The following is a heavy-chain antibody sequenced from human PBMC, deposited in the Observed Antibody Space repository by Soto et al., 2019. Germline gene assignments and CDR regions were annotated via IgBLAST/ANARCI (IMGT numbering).Heavy chain of an antibody. Sequence: PSETLSLTCAVYGGSFSGYYWSWIRQPPGKGLEWTGEINHSGSTNYNPSLKSRVTISVDTSKNQFSLKLSSVTAADTAVYYCARGLHAIVVVPAAIAPGFDYWGQGTLVTVSS. CDR2: INHSGST. CDR1: GGSFSGYY. J-gene: IGHJ4*02. CDR3: ARGLHAIVVVPAAIAPGFDY. V-gene: IGHV4-34*01. D-gene: IGHD2-2*02.